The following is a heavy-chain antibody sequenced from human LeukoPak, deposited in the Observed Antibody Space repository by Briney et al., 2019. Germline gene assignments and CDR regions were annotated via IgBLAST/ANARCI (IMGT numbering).Heavy chain of an antibody. CDR2: ISAYNGNT. D-gene: IGHD3-22*01. CDR3: ARVRRGRGYYDSSGYYYIDY. Sequence: RASVKVSCKASGYTFTSYGISWVRQAPGQGLEWMGWISAYNGNTNYAQKLQGRVTMTTDTSTSTAYMELRSLRSDDTAVYYCARVRRGRGYYDSSGYYYIDYWGQGTLVTASS. J-gene: IGHJ4*02. V-gene: IGHV1-18*01. CDR1: GYTFTSYG.